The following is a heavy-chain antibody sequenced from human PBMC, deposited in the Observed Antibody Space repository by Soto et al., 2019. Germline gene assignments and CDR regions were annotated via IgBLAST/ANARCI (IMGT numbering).Heavy chain of an antibody. CDR3: AREYCSGGSCRLYFDY. V-gene: IGHV1-2*04. D-gene: IGHD2-15*01. J-gene: IGHJ4*02. CDR1: GYTFTGYY. Sequence: GESLKISCKASGYTFTGYYMHWVRQAPGQGLEWMGWINPNSGGTNYAQKFQGWVTMTRDTSISTAYMELSRLRSDDTAVYYCAREYCSGGSCRLYFDYWGQGTLVTVSS. CDR2: INPNSGGT.